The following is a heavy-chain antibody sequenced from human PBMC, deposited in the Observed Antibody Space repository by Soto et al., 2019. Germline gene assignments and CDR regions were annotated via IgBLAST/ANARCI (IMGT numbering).Heavy chain of an antibody. Sequence: EVQLVESGGGLVQPGGSLRLSCAASGFTFSSYEMNWVRQAPGKGLEWVSYISSSGSTIYYADSVKGRFTISRDNAKNSLYLQMNSLRAEDTAVYYCARGRALHAFDIWGQGTMVTVSS. CDR3: ARGRALHAFDI. CDR1: GFTFSSYE. V-gene: IGHV3-48*03. CDR2: ISSSGSTI. J-gene: IGHJ3*02.